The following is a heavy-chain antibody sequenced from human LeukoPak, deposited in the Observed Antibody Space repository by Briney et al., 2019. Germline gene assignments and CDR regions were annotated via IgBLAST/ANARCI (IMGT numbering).Heavy chain of an antibody. J-gene: IGHJ3*01. V-gene: IGHV4-39*01. Sequence: SETLSLTCTVSGGSISSSSYYWGWIRQSPGKGLEWIGSIYYSGNTYYNPSLKSRVTMSVDASKTQFSLNLTSVTAAGTSVYYCARTGVPAATDAFDVWGQGTMVTVSS. D-gene: IGHD2-2*01. CDR3: ARTGVPAATDAFDV. CDR1: GGSISSSSYY. CDR2: IYYSGNT.